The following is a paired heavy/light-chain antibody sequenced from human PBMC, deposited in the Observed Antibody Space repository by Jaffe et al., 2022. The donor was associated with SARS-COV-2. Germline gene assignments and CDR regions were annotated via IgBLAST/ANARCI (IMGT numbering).Heavy chain of an antibody. CDR2: INHSGST. CDR3: ARGAQDIVVVIAVYYYYYYMDV. D-gene: IGHD2-15*01. CDR1: GGSFSRYY. Sequence: QVQLQQWGAGLLKPSETLSLTCAVYGGSFSRYYWSWIRQPPGKGLEWIGEINHSGSTNYNPSLKSRVTISVDTSKNQFSLKLSSVTAADTAVYYCARGAQDIVVVIAVYYYYYYMDVWGKGTTVTVSS. J-gene: IGHJ6*03. V-gene: IGHV4-34*01.
Light chain of an antibody. J-gene: IGLJ3*02. CDR3: DSRDSSGNRWV. Sequence: SSELTQDPAVSAALGQTVRITCQGDSLRSYYASWYQQKPGQAPVLVIYGKNNRPSGIPDRFSGSSSGNTASLTITGAQAEDEADYYCDSRDSSGNRWVFGGGTKLTVL. CDR2: GKN. V-gene: IGLV3-19*01. CDR1: SLRSYY.